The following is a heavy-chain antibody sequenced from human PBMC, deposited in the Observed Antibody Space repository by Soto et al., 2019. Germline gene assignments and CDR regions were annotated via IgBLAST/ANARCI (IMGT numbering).Heavy chain of an antibody. CDR3: ARDPGSRGNYYFDF. J-gene: IGHJ4*02. D-gene: IGHD6-13*01. CDR2: ISSSSTYI. Sequence: PGGSLSLSGEASGFPFTTYMLSWVRPVPGKGLEWVSSISSSSTYIYYSDSVRGRFTISRDNAKNSLYLQMNSLRAEDTAVYYCARDPGSRGNYYFDFWGQGTLVTVS. CDR1: GFPFTTYM. V-gene: IGHV3-21*01.